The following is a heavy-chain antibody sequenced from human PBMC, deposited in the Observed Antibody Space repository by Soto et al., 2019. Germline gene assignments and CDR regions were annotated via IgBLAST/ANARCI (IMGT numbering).Heavy chain of an antibody. CDR3: AKDHTWIQLWFEY. D-gene: IGHD5-18*01. CDR2: ISGSGGST. CDR1: GFTFSSYA. J-gene: IGHJ4*02. V-gene: IGHV3-23*01. Sequence: EVQLLESGGGLVQPGGSLRLSCAASGFTFSSYAMSWVRQAPGKGLEWVSVISGSGGSTYYADSVKGRFTISRDNSKNTVYLQMNSLRAEDTAEYYCAKDHTWIQLWFEYWGQGTLVTVSS.